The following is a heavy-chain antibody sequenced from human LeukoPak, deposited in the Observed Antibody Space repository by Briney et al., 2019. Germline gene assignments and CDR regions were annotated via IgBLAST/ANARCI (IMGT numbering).Heavy chain of an antibody. Sequence: ASVKVSCKASGYTFTSYGISWVRQAPGQGLEWMGWISAYNGNTNYAQKLQGRVTMTTDTSTSTAYMELRSLRSDDTAVYYCARSEAMELLWFGELSPPTYYFDYWGQGTLVTVSS. D-gene: IGHD3-10*01. V-gene: IGHV1-18*01. CDR2: ISAYNGNT. J-gene: IGHJ4*02. CDR1: GYTFTSYG. CDR3: ARSEAMELLWFGELSPPTYYFDY.